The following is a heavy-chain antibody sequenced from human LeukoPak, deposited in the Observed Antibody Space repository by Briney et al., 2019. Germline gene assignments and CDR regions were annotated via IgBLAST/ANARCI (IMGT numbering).Heavy chain of an antibody. V-gene: IGHV3-48*04. CDR2: ISSSSSTI. CDR1: GFTFSSYS. CDR3: ARDQVWELPDAFDI. D-gene: IGHD1-26*01. Sequence: GGSLRLSCAASGFTFSSYSMNWVRQAPGKGLEWVSYISSSSSTIYYADSVKGRFTISRDNAKNSLYLQMNSLRAEDTAVYYCARDQVWELPDAFDIWGQGTMVTVSS. J-gene: IGHJ3*02.